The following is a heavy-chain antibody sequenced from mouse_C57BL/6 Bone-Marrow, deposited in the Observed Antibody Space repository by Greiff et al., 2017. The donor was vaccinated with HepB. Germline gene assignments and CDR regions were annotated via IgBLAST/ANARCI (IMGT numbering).Heavy chain of an antibody. D-gene: IGHD2-4*01. J-gene: IGHJ4*01. CDR3: ARMSDYDVGAMDY. CDR1: GYTFTSYW. V-gene: IGHV1-53*01. CDR2: INPSNGGT. Sequence: QVQLQQPGTELVKPGASVKLSCKASGYTFTSYWMHWVKQRPGQGLEWIGNINPSNGGTNYNEKFKSKATLTVDKSPSTAYMQLSSLTSEDSAVYYWARMSDYDVGAMDYWGQGTSVTVSS.